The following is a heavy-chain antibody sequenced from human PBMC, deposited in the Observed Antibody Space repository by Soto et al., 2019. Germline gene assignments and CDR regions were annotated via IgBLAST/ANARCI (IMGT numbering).Heavy chain of an antibody. CDR2: VNQDGVEK. Sequence: GGSLRLSCAASGFTFSAYWMAWVRQAPGKGLEWVANVNQDGVEKYYVDSLKGRFTISRDNAKISLHLEINSLRAEDTAVYYCARDRYCSNGSCRFFDYWGQGALVTVSS. CDR3: ARDRYCSNGSCRFFDY. CDR1: GFTFSAYW. D-gene: IGHD2-15*01. J-gene: IGHJ4*02. V-gene: IGHV3-7*01.